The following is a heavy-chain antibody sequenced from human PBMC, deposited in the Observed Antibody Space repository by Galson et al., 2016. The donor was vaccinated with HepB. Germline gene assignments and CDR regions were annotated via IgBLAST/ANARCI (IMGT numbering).Heavy chain of an antibody. J-gene: IGHJ5*02. Sequence: SETLSLTCAVYGGSFSDYYWSWIRQPPGKGLEWIGEINHRGSTNYNPSLKSRVTISEDTSKNQFSLKVSSVTAADTAVYYCARGRPRHRLLKKGNWFDPWGQGTVVTVSS. CDR3: ARGRPRHRLLKKGNWFDP. CDR1: GGSFSDYY. V-gene: IGHV4-34*01. CDR2: INHRGST. D-gene: IGHD2/OR15-2a*01.